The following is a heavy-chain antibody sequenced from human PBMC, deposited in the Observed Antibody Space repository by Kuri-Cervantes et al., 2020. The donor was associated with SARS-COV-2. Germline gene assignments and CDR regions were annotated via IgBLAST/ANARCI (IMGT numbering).Heavy chain of an antibody. CDR3: SGRVDFSSVDH. CDR2: VSYNGAT. V-gene: IGHV4-59*01. J-gene: IGHJ4*02. Sequence: ESLKISCTVSGDSITNYYLTWIRQPPGKGLEWIGYVSYNGATAYNPSLKSRVTMSLDTSKNQFSLRLSSVTAADTAVYYCSGRVDFSSVDHWGQGTLVTVSS. CDR1: GDSITNYY. D-gene: IGHD3/OR15-3a*01.